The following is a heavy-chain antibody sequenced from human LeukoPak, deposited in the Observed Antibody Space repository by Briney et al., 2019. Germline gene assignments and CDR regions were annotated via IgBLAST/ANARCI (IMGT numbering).Heavy chain of an antibody. CDR1: GFSFSTYA. J-gene: IGHJ1*01. CDR3: AKEIYGDSTGGRFQH. D-gene: IGHD4-17*01. CDR2: ITATGRDT. Sequence: GGSLRLSCAASGFSFSTYAMNWVRQAPGKRLEWVSSITATGRDTYYALSVKGRITISRDNSKNTLYLQMNSLRAEDTAVYYCAKEIYGDSTGGRFQHWGQGTLVTVSS. V-gene: IGHV3-23*01.